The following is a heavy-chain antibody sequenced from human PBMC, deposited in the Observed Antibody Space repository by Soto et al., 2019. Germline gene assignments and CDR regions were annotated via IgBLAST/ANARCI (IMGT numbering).Heavy chain of an antibody. CDR2: IYYSGST. CDR3: ARDREDPYYYYYYGMDV. CDR1: GGSISSGDYY. Sequence: QVQLQESGPGLVKPSQTLSLTCTVSGGSISSGDYYWSWIRQPPGKGLEWIGYIYYSGSTYYNPSLQRRVTISVDTSKNQFSLKLSSVTAADTAVYYCARDREDPYYYYYYGMDVWGQGTTVTVSS. J-gene: IGHJ6*02. V-gene: IGHV4-30-4*01. D-gene: IGHD3-10*01.